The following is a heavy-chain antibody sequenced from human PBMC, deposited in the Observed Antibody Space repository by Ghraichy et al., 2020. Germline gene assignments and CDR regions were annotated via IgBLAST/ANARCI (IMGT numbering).Heavy chain of an antibody. D-gene: IGHD4-17*01. V-gene: IGHV3-53*01. J-gene: IGHJ3*01. CDR3: ARFDYVDAFDV. CDR2: LYSGDTS. CDR1: GFSVNDNF. Sequence: LTCAASGFSVNDNFMSWVRQAPGQGLEWVSVLYSGDTSYYAASVKGRFTLSKDSSKNMVYLQMNSLRVDDTAIYFCARFDYVDAFDVWGLGTMVTVSS.